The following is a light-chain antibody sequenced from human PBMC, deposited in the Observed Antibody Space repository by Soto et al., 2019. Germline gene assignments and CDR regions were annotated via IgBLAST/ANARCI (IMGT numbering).Light chain of an antibody. CDR1: QNINNW. J-gene: IGKJ1*01. CDR2: KAS. V-gene: IGKV1-5*03. Sequence: DIQMTQSPSTLSASVGDRVTITCRASQNINNWVAWYQQKSGKPPNLLIYKASTLESGVPSRFSGSGSGTEFTLTISSLQPDDFATYYCQQYESLSGMFGQGTKVEIK. CDR3: QQYESLSGM.